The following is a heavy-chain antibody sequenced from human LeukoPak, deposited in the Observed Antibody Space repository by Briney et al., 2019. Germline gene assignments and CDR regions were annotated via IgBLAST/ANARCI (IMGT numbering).Heavy chain of an antibody. V-gene: IGHV4-39*07. CDR1: GGSISSSSYY. Sequence: TSETLSLTCTVSGGSISSSSYYWGWIRQPPGKGLEWIGSIYYSGSTYYNPSLKSRVTISVDTSKNQFSLKLSSVTAADTAVYYCARAYSSSGILVYYYYGMDVWGQGTTVTVSS. CDR3: ARAYSSSGILVYYYYGMDV. J-gene: IGHJ6*02. CDR2: IYYSGST. D-gene: IGHD6-13*01.